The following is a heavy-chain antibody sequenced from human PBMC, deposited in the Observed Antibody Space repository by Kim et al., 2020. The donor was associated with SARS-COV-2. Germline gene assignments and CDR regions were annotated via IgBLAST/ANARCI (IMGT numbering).Heavy chain of an antibody. D-gene: IGHD2-2*02. Sequence: SNPSLRGRVTTSVDTSKNQFSLKLSSVTAADTAVYYCRLVVPAAIYCDYWGQGTLVTVSS. V-gene: IGHV4-34*01. CDR3: RLVVPAAIYCDY. J-gene: IGHJ4*02.